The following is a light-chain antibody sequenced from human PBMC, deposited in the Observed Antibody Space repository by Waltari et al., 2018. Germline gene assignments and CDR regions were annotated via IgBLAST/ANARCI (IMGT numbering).Light chain of an antibody. Sequence: YELTQPPSVSVAPGKTAKISCGGHDIRDKTVHWYQQKPGQAPVLVIYDDTVRPSGFPKRSAGPEAATRTIARVEAGDEAVYYCQVWDGDADHPVFGGGTKLTVL. CDR2: DDT. J-gene: IGLJ2*01. CDR1: DIRDKT. CDR3: QVWDGDADHPV. V-gene: IGLV3-21*03.